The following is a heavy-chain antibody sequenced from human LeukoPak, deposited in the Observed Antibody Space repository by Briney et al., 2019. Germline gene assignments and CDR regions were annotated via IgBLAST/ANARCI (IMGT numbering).Heavy chain of an antibody. Sequence: GGSLRLSCAASGFTFSSYAMSWVRQAPGKGLEWVSAISGSGGSTYYADSVKGRFTISRDNSKNTLYLQMNSLRVEDTAVYYCAKDRASIFGVVIPTGGFDYWGQGTLVTVSS. V-gene: IGHV3-23*01. J-gene: IGHJ4*02. D-gene: IGHD3-3*01. CDR2: ISGSGGST. CDR3: AKDRASIFGVVIPTGGFDY. CDR1: GFTFSSYA.